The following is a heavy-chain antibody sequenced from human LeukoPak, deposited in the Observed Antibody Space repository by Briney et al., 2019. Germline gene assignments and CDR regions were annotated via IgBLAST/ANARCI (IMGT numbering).Heavy chain of an antibody. CDR1: GFTFSSYA. CDR2: ISYDGSNK. V-gene: IGHV3-30-3*01. D-gene: IGHD3-10*01. J-gene: IGHJ4*02. CDR3: ASPPHITMVRGY. Sequence: GGSLSLSCAASGFTFSSYAMHWVRQAPGKGLEWVAVISYDGSNKYYADSVKGRFTISRDNSKNTLYLQMNSLRAEDTAVYYCASPPHITMVRGYWGQGTLVTVSS.